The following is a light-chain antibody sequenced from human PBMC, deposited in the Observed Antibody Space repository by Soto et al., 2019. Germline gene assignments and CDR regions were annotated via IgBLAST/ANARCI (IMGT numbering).Light chain of an antibody. Sequence: DIQMTQSPSTLSASVGDRVTITCRASQSISSWLAWYQQKPGKAPKLLIYKASSLESGVPSRFSGSGSGTEFTLTISSLQPDDFATYYCKQFNNYPWTVGQGTRVEIK. CDR2: KAS. CDR3: KQFNNYPWT. CDR1: QSISSW. J-gene: IGKJ1*01. V-gene: IGKV1-5*03.